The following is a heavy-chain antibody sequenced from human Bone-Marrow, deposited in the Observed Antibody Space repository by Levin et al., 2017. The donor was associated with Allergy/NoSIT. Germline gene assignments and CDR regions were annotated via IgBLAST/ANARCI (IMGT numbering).Heavy chain of an antibody. CDR2: IYYTGST. V-gene: IGHV4-39*01. D-gene: IGHD6-6*01. J-gene: IGHJ3*01. CDR1: GGSFSSNSSY. Sequence: PSETLSLTCTVSGGSFSSNSSYWGWIRQPTGKGLEWIGSIYYTGSTYYNPSLKSRVTILADTYKNQFSLKVSSVTAADSAIYYCMKQHLLKACRSSYPICGAFHLWGQGTTVTVSS. CDR3: MKQHLLKACRSSYPICGAFHL.